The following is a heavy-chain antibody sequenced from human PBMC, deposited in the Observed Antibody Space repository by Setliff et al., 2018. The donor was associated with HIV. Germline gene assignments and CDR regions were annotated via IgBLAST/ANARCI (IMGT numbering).Heavy chain of an antibody. CDR1: GYTFTNHG. Sequence: ASVKVSCKTSGYTFTNHGINWVRQAPGQGLKWMGWSSTSNENTYYAEKFQGRVTMTTDTSTNTAYLDLGSLRSDDTAIYYCARVIQDTSGWYGRLDYWGQGTLVTISS. CDR3: ARVIQDTSGWYGRLDY. J-gene: IGHJ4*02. D-gene: IGHD6-19*01. V-gene: IGHV1-18*01. CDR2: SSTSNENT.